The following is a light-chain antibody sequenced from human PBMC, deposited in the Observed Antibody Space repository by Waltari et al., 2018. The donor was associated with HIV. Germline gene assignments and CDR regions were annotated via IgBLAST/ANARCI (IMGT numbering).Light chain of an antibody. CDR2: YDD. CDR1: SSNLGSNA. Sequence: QSVLTQPPSVSEAPRQRVTISCSRSSSNLGSNAVNWYQQVPGKAPKLLIYYDDLLSSGVSDRFSGSKSGTSASLAIRGLQSEDEADYYCAAWDDSLNGYVFGSGTKVTVL. CDR3: AAWDDSLNGYV. J-gene: IGLJ1*01. V-gene: IGLV1-36*01.